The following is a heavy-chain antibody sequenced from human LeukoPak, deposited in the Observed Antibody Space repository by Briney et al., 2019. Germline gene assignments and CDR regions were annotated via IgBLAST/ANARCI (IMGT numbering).Heavy chain of an antibody. J-gene: IGHJ4*02. V-gene: IGHV1-46*01. Sequence: ASVKVSCKASGYTFSSYYVHWVRQAPGQGLEWMGMIIPSDGFTSYAQKFQGRVTITADKSTSTAYMELSSLRSEDTAVYYCARGTSYSGYANFDYWGQGTLVTVSS. D-gene: IGHD5-12*01. CDR1: GYTFSSYY. CDR3: ARGTSYSGYANFDY. CDR2: IIPSDGFT.